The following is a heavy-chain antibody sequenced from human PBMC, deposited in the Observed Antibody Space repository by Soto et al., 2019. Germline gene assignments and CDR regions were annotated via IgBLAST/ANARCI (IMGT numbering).Heavy chain of an antibody. CDR3: ARFLGNCGNENEYFPH. CDR2: ITNRGST. CDR1: GASISSDY. Sequence: PSETLSLTCAVSGASISSDYWTWIRQPPGKGLDWIGYITNRGSTNYNPSLESRVTISVDTSKNQLSLRLSSVTAADTAVYYCARFLGNCGNENEYFPHWGQGTLVTVSS. J-gene: IGHJ1*01. V-gene: IGHV4-59*01. D-gene: IGHD5-12*01.